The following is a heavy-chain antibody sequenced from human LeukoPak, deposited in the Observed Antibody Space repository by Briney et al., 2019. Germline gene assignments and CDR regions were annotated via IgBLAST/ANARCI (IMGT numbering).Heavy chain of an antibody. Sequence: GGSLRLSCAASGFTFDDYAMNWVRQAPGKGLEWVSGISWNSGRIEYADSVKGRFTISRDNAKNSLYLQMNSLRAEDTALYYCAKDYGSGSYYAFDHWGQGTPVTVSS. D-gene: IGHD3-10*01. CDR3: AKDYGSGSYYAFDH. J-gene: IGHJ4*02. CDR2: ISWNSGRI. CDR1: GFTFDDYA. V-gene: IGHV3-9*01.